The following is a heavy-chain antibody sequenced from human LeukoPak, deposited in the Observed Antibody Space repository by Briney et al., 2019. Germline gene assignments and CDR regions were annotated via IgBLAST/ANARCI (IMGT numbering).Heavy chain of an antibody. D-gene: IGHD3-3*01. J-gene: IGHJ6*02. Sequence: GGSLRLSCAASGFTFSSYGMHWVRQAPGKGLEWVAVISYDGSNKYYADSVKGRFTISRDNSKNTLYLQMNSLRAEDTAVYYCAKGLRFLEWLFKPAYYYYGMDVWGQGTTVTVSS. V-gene: IGHV3-30*18. CDR3: AKGLRFLEWLFKPAYYYYGMDV. CDR2: ISYDGSNK. CDR1: GFTFSSYG.